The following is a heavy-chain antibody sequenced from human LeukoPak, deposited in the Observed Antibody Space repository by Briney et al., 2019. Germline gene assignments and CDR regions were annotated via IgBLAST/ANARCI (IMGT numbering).Heavy chain of an antibody. D-gene: IGHD5-18*01. V-gene: IGHV3-48*03. CDR2: ISGSATVI. Sequence: GGSLRLSCAASGFTFSSYELNWVRQAPGKGLEWVSYISGSATVIYYADSVKGRFTISRDNTKNSLFLQLGRLRAEDTAVYYCVREGVGYSYGYAYWGQGTLVTVSS. J-gene: IGHJ4*02. CDR3: VREGVGYSYGYAY. CDR1: GFTFSSYE.